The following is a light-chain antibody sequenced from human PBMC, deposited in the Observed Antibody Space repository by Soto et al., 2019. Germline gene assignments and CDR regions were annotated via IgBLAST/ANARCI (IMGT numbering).Light chain of an antibody. CDR2: SDS. Sequence: QSVLTQPPSVSGAPGQRVTISCTGSSSNIGAGYDVHWYQQFPGTAPKLLIYSDSNRPSGVPDRFSGSKSGTSASLAIAGLQADDEADYYCQSYDPTLRTSLFGGGTKLTVL. J-gene: IGLJ2*01. CDR3: QSYDPTLRTSL. V-gene: IGLV1-40*01. CDR1: SSNIGAGYD.